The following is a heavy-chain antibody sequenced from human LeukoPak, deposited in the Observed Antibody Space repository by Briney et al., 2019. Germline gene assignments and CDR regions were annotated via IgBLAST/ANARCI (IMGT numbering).Heavy chain of an antibody. Sequence: GGSLRLSYAASGFTFSSYAMSWVRQAPGKGLEWVSSISNSGGRTFYTDSAKGRFTISRDNSKITLYLQMNSLRAEDTAVYYCAKSYNGYESKPDYWGQGTLVTVSS. CDR3: AKSYNGYESKPDY. CDR1: GFTFSSYA. J-gene: IGHJ4*02. CDR2: ISNSGGRT. V-gene: IGHV3-23*01. D-gene: IGHD5-12*01.